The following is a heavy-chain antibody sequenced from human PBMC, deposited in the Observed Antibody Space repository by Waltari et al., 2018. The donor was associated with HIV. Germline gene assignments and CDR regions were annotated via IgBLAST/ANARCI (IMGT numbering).Heavy chain of an antibody. CDR3: TRGLGYSSFPFDH. V-gene: IGHV1-8*02. CDR2: INPNRSKT. Sequence: QIQVVQSGAELKTAGASVKASCKTSGYNFATYDIHWVRQAAEQGLEWMGWINPNRSKTGYTQKFQGRFSMTRNTATTTAYMEVSSVTSDDTALYYCTRGLGYSSFPFDHWGQGTQVTVSS. D-gene: IGHD6-19*01. CDR1: GYNFATYD. J-gene: IGHJ4*02.